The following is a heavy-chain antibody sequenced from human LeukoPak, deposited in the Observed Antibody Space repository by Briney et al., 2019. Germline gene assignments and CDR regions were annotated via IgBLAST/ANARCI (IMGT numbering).Heavy chain of an antibody. J-gene: IGHJ4*02. V-gene: IGHV4-34*01. CDR2: INHSGST. D-gene: IGHD2-8*02. CDR3: VRVVLYWSHKHYFDY. Sequence: SETLSLTCAVYGGSFSGYYWSWIRQPPGKGLEWIGEINHSGSTNYNPSLKSRVTISVDTSKNQFSLKLSSVTAADTAVYYCVRVVLYWSHKHYFDYWGQGTLVTVSS. CDR1: GGSFSGYY.